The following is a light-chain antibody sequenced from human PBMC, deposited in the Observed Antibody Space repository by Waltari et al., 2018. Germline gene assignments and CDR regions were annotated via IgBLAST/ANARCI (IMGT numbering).Light chain of an antibody. CDR2: AAS. CDR1: QTISIY. V-gene: IGKV1-39*01. CDR3: QQSFRNPLT. J-gene: IGKJ3*01. Sequence: DIQMTQSPSSLSASVGDSVTFTCRSSQTISIYLNWYQQKPGKAPSLLVYAASSLNLGVPSRFSGSGSGTEFTLTINSLEPEDVATYYCQQSFRNPLTFGPGTTVDV.